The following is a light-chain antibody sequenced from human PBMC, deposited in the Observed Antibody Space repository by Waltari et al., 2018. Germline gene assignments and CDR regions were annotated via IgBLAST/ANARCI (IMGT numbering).Light chain of an antibody. CDR2: GAS. CDR3: QQYGSTPRT. Sequence: IVLTQSPGTLSLSPGQGVTLSCRASQSVNTNSLAWYQHKPGRAPRLLIFGASTRATGTPDRFSGNGSWAEFTLTISRLEPEDFAMYYCQQYGSTPRTFGQGTKVEIK. J-gene: IGKJ1*01. CDR1: QSVNTNS. V-gene: IGKV3-20*01.